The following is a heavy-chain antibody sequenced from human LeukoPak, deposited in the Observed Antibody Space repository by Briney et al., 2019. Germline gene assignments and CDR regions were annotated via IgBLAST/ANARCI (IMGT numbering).Heavy chain of an antibody. J-gene: IGHJ4*02. CDR1: GFIVSSNY. CDR2: IYSGGST. D-gene: IGHD6-13*01. Sequence: GGSLRLSCVASGFIVSSNYMSWVRQAPGKGPEWVSVIYSGGSTYYPDSVKGRFTISRDNSKNTLYLQMDSLRADDTAVYYCAREHSSSWDQFDYWGQGTLVTVSS. V-gene: IGHV3-53*01. CDR3: AREHSSSWDQFDY.